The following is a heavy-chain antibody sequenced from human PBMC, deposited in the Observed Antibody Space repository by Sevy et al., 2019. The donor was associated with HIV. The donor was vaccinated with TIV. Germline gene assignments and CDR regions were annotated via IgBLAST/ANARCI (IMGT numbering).Heavy chain of an antibody. CDR2: IRSKAYGGTT. CDR3: TRVEGAADWGMDV. V-gene: IGHV3-49*04. J-gene: IGHJ6*02. D-gene: IGHD1-26*01. Sequence: GGSLRLSCAASGFTLSNYAVHWVRQAPGKGLEWVAFIRSKAYGGTTEYAASVKGRFTISRDESKSIAYLQMNSLKTEDTAVYYCTRVEGAADWGMDVWGQGTTVTVSS. CDR1: GFTLSNYA.